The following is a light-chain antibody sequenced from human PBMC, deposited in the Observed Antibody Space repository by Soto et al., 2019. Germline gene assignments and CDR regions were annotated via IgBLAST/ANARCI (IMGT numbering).Light chain of an antibody. CDR3: SSYTTSNTRQIV. CDR1: SSDVVGYNY. CDR2: DVS. V-gene: IGLV2-14*01. Sequence: QSALTQPASVSGSPGQSITISCTGTSSDVVGYNYVSWYQQHPGKAPKFMIYDVSNRPSGVSNRFSGSKSGNTAPLTISGLQAEDEADYYCSSYTTSNTRQIVFGTGTKVTV. J-gene: IGLJ1*01.